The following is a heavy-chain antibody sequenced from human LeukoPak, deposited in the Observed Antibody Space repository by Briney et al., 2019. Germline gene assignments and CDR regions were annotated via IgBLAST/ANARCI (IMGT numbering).Heavy chain of an antibody. CDR1: GYTFTSYG. CDR2: ISAYNGNT. V-gene: IGHV1-18*01. D-gene: IGHD1-26*01. CDR3: AIGASQWELPGVNWFDP. Sequence: GASVKVSCKASGYTFTSYGISWVRQAPGQGLEWMGWISAYNGNTNYAQKLQGRVTMTTDTSTSTAYMELRSLRSDDTAVYYCAIGASQWELPGVNWFDPWGQGTLVTVSS. J-gene: IGHJ5*02.